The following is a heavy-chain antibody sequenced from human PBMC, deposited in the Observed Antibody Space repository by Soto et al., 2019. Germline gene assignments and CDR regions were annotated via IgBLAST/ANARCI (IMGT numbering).Heavy chain of an antibody. CDR3: ARRGLAGNFDF. CDR2: ISSSGTSI. V-gene: IGHV3-11*01. J-gene: IGHJ4*02. Sequence: GSLRLSCAVSGFTFSDSYMSWIRQAPGKGLEWVSYISSSGTSIYYADSVKGRFTISRDTAKDSLYLQMNSLRAEDTAVYYCARRGLAGNFDFWGQGTLVTVSS. D-gene: IGHD6-19*01. CDR1: GFTFSDSY.